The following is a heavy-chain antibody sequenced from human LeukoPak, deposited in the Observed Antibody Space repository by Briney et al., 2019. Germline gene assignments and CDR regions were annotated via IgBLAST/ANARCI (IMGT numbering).Heavy chain of an antibody. CDR2: INAGNGNT. J-gene: IGHJ6*02. V-gene: IGHV1-3*01. D-gene: IGHD6-19*01. CDR1: GYTFTSYA. CDR3: ARDRRSSGWYEYYGMDV. Sequence: GASVKASCKASGYTFTSYAMHWVRQAPGQRLEWMGWINAGNGNTKYSQKFQGRVTITRDTSAGTAYMELSRLRSEDTAVYYCARDRRSSGWYEYYGMDVWGQGTTVTVSS.